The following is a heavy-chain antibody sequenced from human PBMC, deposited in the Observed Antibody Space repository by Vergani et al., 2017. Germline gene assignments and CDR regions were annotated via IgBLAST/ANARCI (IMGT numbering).Heavy chain of an antibody. D-gene: IGHD2-15*01. J-gene: IGHJ4*02. CDR1: GGTFNIYS. CDR2: ITPFFPTG. CDR3: ARATCSGGSCYRGFEY. V-gene: IGHV1-69*12. Sequence: QVQLVQSGAEVKKPGSSVKVSCKASGGTFNIYSVSWLRQAPGQGLEWMGGITPFFPTGHYAQKFQGRVTITADESTSTAYMELSSLKSEDTAVFYCARATCSGGSCYRGFEYWGQGSLITVSS.